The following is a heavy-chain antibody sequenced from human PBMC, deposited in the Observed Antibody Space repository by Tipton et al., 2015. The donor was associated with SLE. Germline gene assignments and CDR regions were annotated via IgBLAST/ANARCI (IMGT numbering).Heavy chain of an antibody. D-gene: IGHD1-20*01. CDR1: GGSFSGYY. CDR3: ATAGITGTPGWFDP. J-gene: IGHJ5*02. Sequence: TLSLTCAVYGGSFSGYYWSWIRQPPGKGLEWIGEINHCGSTNYNPSLKSRVTISVGTSKNQFSLKLSSVTAADTAVYYCATAGITGTPGWFDPWGQGTLVTVSS. CDR2: INHCGST. V-gene: IGHV4-34*01.